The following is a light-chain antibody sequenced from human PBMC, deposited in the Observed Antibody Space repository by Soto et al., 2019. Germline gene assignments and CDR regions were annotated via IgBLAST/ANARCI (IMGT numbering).Light chain of an antibody. V-gene: IGLV2-14*01. Sequence: QSALAQPASVSGSPGQSITISCTGSSSDVGGFNYVSWYQHHPGKAPKLMIYEVSNRPSGVSDRFSGSKSGSTASLTISGLQAEDEADYYCSSHTCSGTLAFGEGTKLTVL. CDR1: SSDVGGFNY. CDR3: SSHTCSGTLA. CDR2: EVS. J-gene: IGLJ2*01.